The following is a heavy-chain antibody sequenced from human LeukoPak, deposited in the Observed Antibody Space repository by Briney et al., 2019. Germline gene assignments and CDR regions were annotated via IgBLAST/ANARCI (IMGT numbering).Heavy chain of an antibody. CDR1: GGSVRSGSYY. CDR3: ARTASGYYLFDY. CDR2: MYTSGTT. V-gene: IGHV4-61*02. Sequence: PSETLSLTCTVSGGSVRSGSYYWNWIRQPAGKGLEWIGRMYTSGTTNYNPSLKSRVTISADTSKNQFSLKLSSVTAADTAVYYCARTASGYYLFDYWGQGTLVTVSS. D-gene: IGHD3-22*01. J-gene: IGHJ4*02.